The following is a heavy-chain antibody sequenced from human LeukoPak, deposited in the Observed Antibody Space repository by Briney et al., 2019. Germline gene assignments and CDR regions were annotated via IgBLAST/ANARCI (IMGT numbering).Heavy chain of an antibody. V-gene: IGHV3-7*01. D-gene: IGHD3-9*01. CDR2: IKEDGSEK. CDR3: AREVRYFEWFSDY. J-gene: IGHJ4*02. CDR1: GFTFSSYW. Sequence: PGGSLRLSCAASGFTFSSYWMSWVRQAPGKGLEWVSNIKEDGSEKYYVDSVKGRFTISRDNAKNSLYLQMNSLRAEDTAVYYCAREVRYFEWFSDYWGQGTLVTVSS.